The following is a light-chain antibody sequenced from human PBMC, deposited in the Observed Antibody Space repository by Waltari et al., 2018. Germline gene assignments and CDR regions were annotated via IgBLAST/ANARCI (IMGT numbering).Light chain of an antibody. V-gene: IGKV4-1*01. Sequence: DIVMTQSPDSLAVSLGERTSINCKASQSVLYSSDKKNYLAWHRQKPGQPPNLLIYWASTRESGVPGRFSGSGSGTDFTLTISSLQAEDVAVYYCQQYYSTPYTFGQGTKLEIK. CDR1: QSVLYSSDKKNY. CDR3: QQYYSTPYT. CDR2: WAS. J-gene: IGKJ2*01.